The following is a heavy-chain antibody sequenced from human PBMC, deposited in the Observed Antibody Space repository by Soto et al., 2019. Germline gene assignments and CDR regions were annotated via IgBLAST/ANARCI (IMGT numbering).Heavy chain of an antibody. CDR3: AASIFYYGMDV. Sequence: VESATISCKVSGYTFTDYWIVWVLQMPGKGLEWMGIIYPGDSDTKYNPSFQGQVTISADKSITTTYLRWTSLKASDTAIYYCAASIFYYGMDVWGQGTTVTVSS. V-gene: IGHV5-51*01. CDR1: GYTFTDYW. CDR2: IYPGDSDT. J-gene: IGHJ6*01.